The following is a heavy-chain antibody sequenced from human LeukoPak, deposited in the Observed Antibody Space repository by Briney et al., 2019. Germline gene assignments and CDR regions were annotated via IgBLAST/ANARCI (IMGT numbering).Heavy chain of an antibody. J-gene: IGHJ6*03. Sequence: PSETLSLTCTVSGYSISCGYYWGWIRQPPGKGLEWIGSIYHGRSTYYKPSLKSRVTISVDTSKNQFSLKLSSVTAADTAVYYCARGLNYYDSSGYYRYYYYYMDVWGKGTTVTVS. CDR2: IYHGRST. CDR3: ARGLNYYDSSGYYRYYYYYMDV. D-gene: IGHD3-22*01. CDR1: GYSISCGYY. V-gene: IGHV4-38-2*02.